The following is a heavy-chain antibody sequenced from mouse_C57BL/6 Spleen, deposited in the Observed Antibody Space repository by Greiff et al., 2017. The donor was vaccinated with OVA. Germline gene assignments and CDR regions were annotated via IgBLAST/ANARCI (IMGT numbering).Heavy chain of an antibody. V-gene: IGHV1-61*01. CDR2: IFPSDSET. D-gene: IGHD2-4*01. CDR3: ARNDYDRDWYFDV. J-gene: IGHJ1*03. Sequence: QVQLKQPGAELVRPGSSVKLSCKASGYTFTSYWMDWVKQRPGQGLEWIGNIFPSDSETHYNQKFKDKATLTVDKSSSTAYMQLSSLTSEDSAVYYCARNDYDRDWYFDVWGTGTTVTVSS. CDR1: GYTFTSYW.